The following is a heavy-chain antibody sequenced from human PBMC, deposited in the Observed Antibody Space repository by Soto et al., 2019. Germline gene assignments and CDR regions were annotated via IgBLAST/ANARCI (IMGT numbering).Heavy chain of an antibody. V-gene: IGHV4-39*01. CDR2: IFYLGSS. CDR1: GDSIISSDFY. CDR3: ARHSLALRKNNWFDP. Sequence: SETLPLTCTVSGDSIISSDFYWGWVRQPPGKGLEWIGSIFYLGSSYYNPSLKSRVTMSVDTSKNQFSLRLRSVTAADTALYFCARHSLALRKNNWFDPWGQGIMVTVSS. D-gene: IGHD3-3*02. J-gene: IGHJ5*02.